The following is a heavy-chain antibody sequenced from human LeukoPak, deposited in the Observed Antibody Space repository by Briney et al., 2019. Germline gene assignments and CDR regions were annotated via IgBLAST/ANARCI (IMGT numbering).Heavy chain of an antibody. CDR1: GFTFSSYS. D-gene: IGHD1-26*01. J-gene: IGHJ4*02. Sequence: GGSLRLSCAASGFTFSSYSMNWVRQAPGKGLEWVSSISSSSSYIYYADSVKARFTISRDNAKNSLYLQMNSLRAEDTAVYYCAREGLVVRSSGSYFYYFDYWGQGTLVTVSS. CDR2: ISSSSSYI. V-gene: IGHV3-21*01. CDR3: AREGLVVRSSGSYFYYFDY.